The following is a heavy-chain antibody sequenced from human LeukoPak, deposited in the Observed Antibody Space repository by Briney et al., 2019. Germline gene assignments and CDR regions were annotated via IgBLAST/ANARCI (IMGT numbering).Heavy chain of an antibody. CDR1: GFTFSSYW. D-gene: IGHD3-3*01. J-gene: IGHJ6*02. CDR3: AREPTTIFGVVDRYGMDV. Sequence: PGGSLRLSCAASGFTFSSYWMHWVRQAPGKGLVWVSRIKSDGGSTSYADSVTGRFTISRDNAKNTLYLQMNSLRAEDTAVYYCAREPTTIFGVVDRYGMDVWGQGTSVTVSS. V-gene: IGHV3-74*01. CDR2: IKSDGGST.